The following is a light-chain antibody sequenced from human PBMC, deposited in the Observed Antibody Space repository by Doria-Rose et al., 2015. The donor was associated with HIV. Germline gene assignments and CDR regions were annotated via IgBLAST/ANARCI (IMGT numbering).Light chain of an antibody. V-gene: IGKV1-39*01. J-gene: IGKJ1*01. CDR3: QESYSTPGT. Sequence: RVTIPCRASQSISSYLNWYQQKPGKAPKLLIYAASSLQSGVPSRFRGSGSGTDFTLTISSLQPEDFATYYCQESYSTPGTFGQGTKVDIK. CDR1: QSISSY. CDR2: AAS.